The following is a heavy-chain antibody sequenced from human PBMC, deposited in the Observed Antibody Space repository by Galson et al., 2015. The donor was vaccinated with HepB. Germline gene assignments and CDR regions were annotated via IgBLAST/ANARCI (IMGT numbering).Heavy chain of an antibody. CDR3: ASTYYYDSSGYWPFDY. D-gene: IGHD3-22*01. CDR2: IYTSGST. V-gene: IGHV4-61*02. J-gene: IGHJ4*02. CDR1: GGSISSGSYY. Sequence: TLSLTCTVSGGSISSGSYYWSWIRQPAGKGLEWIGRIYTSGSTNYNPSLKSRVTMSVDTSKNQFSLKLSSVTAADTAVYYCASTYYYDSSGYWPFDYWGQGTLVTVSS.